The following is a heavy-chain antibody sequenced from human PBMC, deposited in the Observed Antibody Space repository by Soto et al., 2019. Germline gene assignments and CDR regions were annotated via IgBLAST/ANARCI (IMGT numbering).Heavy chain of an antibody. Sequence: SETLSLTCTVSGGSISSYYWSWIRQPPGKGLEWIGYIYYSGSTNYNPSLKGRVTISVDTSKNQFSLKLSSVTAADTAVYYCARARRFGEFLDYWGQGTLVTVSS. CDR3: ARARRFGEFLDY. CDR2: IYYSGST. J-gene: IGHJ4*02. CDR1: GGSISSYY. D-gene: IGHD3-10*01. V-gene: IGHV4-59*01.